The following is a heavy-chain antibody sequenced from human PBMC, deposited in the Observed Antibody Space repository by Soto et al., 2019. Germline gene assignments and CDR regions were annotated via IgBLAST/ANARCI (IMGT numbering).Heavy chain of an antibody. J-gene: IGHJ5*02. CDR1: GGSIISASYS. V-gene: IGHV4-31*11. CDR2: IYSSGST. Sequence: QVQLQESGPRLVKPSQTLSLSCAVSGGSIISASYSWNWIRQSPGRGLAWIGHIYSSGSTYYNPSPKSRVSISVDTSNNHFSLKLTSVTAPDTAVYFCAREDAARIERWFDAWGQGILVTVSS. D-gene: IGHD6-6*01. CDR3: AREDAARIERWFDA.